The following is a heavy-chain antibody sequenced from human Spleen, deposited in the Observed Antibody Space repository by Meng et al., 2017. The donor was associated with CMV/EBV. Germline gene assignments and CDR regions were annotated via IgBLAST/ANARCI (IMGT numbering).Heavy chain of an antibody. CDR2: ISSSSSYI. V-gene: IGHV3-21*01. CDR3: ARDSSSSGNGYYYYGTDV. CDR1: GFTFSSYS. Sequence: GGSLRLSCAASGFTFSSYSMNWVRQAPGKGLEWVSSISSSSSYIYYADSVKGRFTISRDNAKNSLYLQMNSLRAEDTAVHYCARDSSSSGNGYYYYGTDVWGQGTTVTVSS. D-gene: IGHD6-6*01. J-gene: IGHJ6*02.